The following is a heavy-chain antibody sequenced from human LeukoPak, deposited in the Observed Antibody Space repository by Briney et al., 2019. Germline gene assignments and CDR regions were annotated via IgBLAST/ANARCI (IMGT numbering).Heavy chain of an antibody. CDR3: ARPNRGFYGYSSGWYLALHY. V-gene: IGHV1-46*01. CDR1: GGTFSSYA. D-gene: IGHD6-19*01. Sequence: ASVKVSCKASGGTFSSYAISWVRQAPGQGLEWMGIINPSGGSTSYAQEFQGRVTMTRDVSTSTVYMELSSLRSEDTAVYYCARPNRGFYGYSSGWYLALHYWGQGTLVTVSS. J-gene: IGHJ4*02. CDR2: INPSGGST.